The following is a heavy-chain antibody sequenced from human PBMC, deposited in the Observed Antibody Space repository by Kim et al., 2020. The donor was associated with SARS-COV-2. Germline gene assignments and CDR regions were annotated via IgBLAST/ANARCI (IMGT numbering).Heavy chain of an antibody. J-gene: IGHJ6*02. CDR3: AKENSWSGNYYYGMDV. Sequence: SVKGRLTISRENSKNTLDLQMNSLRAEDTAVYYCAKENSWSGNYYYGMDVWGQGTTVTVSS. V-gene: IGHV3-30*02. D-gene: IGHD3-3*01.